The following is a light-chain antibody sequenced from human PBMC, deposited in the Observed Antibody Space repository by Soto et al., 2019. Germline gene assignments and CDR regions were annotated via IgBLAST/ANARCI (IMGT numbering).Light chain of an antibody. J-gene: IGKJ2*01. Sequence: DIQMTQSPSTLSASIGDRVTITCRASQTISSRLAWYQQKPGKAPKLLIYDASSLESGGPSRFSGSGSGTDVTLTISILRPDDFATYYCQQYNRYPTFGQGTKLEIK. CDR2: DAS. CDR3: QQYNRYPT. V-gene: IGKV1-5*01. CDR1: QTISSR.